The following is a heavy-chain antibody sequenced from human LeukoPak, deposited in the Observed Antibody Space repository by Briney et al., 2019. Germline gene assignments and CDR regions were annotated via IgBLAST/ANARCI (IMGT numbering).Heavy chain of an antibody. Sequence: GGSLRLSCAASGFTFSSDSMNWVRQAPGKGLEWVSSMSSSSSYIYYADSVKGRFTISRDNAKNSLYLQMNCLRAEDTAVYYCARSLCSGGSCYKEDAFDIWGQGTMVTVSS. V-gene: IGHV3-21*01. J-gene: IGHJ3*02. CDR3: ARSLCSGGSCYKEDAFDI. CDR1: GFTFSSDS. CDR2: MSSSSSYI. D-gene: IGHD2-15*01.